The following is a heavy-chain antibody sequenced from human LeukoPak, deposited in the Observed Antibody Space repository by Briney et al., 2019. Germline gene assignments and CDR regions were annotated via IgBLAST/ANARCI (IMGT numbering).Heavy chain of an antibody. V-gene: IGHV4-31*03. CDR2: IYYSGST. CDR1: GGSISSGGYY. CDR3: ARTYSSSWYVWFDP. J-gene: IGHJ5*02. Sequence: PSETLSLTCTVSGGSISSGGYYWSWIRQHPGKGLEWIGYIYYSGSTYYNPSLKSRVTISVDTSKNQFSLKLSSVTAADTAVYYCARTYSSSWYVWFDPRGQGTLVTVSS. D-gene: IGHD6-13*01.